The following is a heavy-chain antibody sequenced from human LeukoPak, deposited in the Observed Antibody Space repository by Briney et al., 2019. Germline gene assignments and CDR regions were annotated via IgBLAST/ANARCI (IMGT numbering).Heavy chain of an antibody. J-gene: IGHJ4*02. CDR2: ISGSGGST. Sequence: GGSLRLSCAASGFTFSSYAMSWVRQAPGKGLEWVSAISGSGGSTYYADSVKGRFTIPRDNSKNTLYLQMNSLRAEDTAVYYCAKDQGGRPSQIDYWGQGTLVTVSS. CDR3: AKDQGGRPSQIDY. D-gene: IGHD1-26*01. CDR1: GFTFSSYA. V-gene: IGHV3-23*01.